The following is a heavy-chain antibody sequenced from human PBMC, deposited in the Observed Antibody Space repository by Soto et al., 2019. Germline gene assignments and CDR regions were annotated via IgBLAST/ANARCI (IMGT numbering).Heavy chain of an antibody. D-gene: IGHD2-2*01. V-gene: IGHV3-23*01. CDR3: AKGRESSTSAQYSFDY. CDR2: FSSSAGST. CDR1: GFSFSSYA. Sequence: VQLLQSGGGLVQPGGSLRLSCAASGFSFSSYAMSWVRQAPGKGLEWVSAFSSSAGSTYYADSVKGRFTISRDTSKSTLSLQMNSLRADDTAVYYCAKGRESSTSAQYSFDYWGQGTLVTVSS. J-gene: IGHJ4*02.